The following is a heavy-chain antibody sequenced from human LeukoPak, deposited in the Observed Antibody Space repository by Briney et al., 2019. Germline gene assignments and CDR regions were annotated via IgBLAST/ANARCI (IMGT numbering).Heavy chain of an antibody. V-gene: IGHV3-20*04. CDR3: ARGDRNGWYFDD. CDR2: INWNGGST. J-gene: IGHJ4*02. Sequence: PGGSLRLSCAAAGSTFDSYGMSWVRQAPGKGLEWVSGINWNGGSTGYADSAKGRFTISRDNGKNSLFLQMNSLRDEDTALYYCARGDRNGWYFDDWGQGVLVTVSS. D-gene: IGHD6-19*01. CDR1: GSTFDSYG.